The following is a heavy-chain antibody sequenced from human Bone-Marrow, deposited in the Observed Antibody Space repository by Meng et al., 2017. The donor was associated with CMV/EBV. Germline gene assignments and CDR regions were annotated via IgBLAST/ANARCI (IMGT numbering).Heavy chain of an antibody. CDR2: IRFDGSNK. CDR1: GFTFSSYD. J-gene: IGHJ6*02. Sequence: GESLKISCATSGFTFSSYDMHWVRQAPGKGLEWVTFIRFDGSNKYTDSVKGRFTISRDNSKNTLYLQMNSLRAEDTAVYYCARDMSSGWYYYYYYGMDVCGQGTTVTVSS. V-gene: IGHV3-30*02. CDR3: ARDMSSGWYYYYYYGMDV. D-gene: IGHD6-19*01.